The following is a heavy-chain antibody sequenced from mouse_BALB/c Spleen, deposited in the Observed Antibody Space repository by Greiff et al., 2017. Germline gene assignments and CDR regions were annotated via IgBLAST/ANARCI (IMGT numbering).Heavy chain of an antibody. J-gene: IGHJ4*01. Sequence: QVQLKESGPGLVAPSQSLSITCTVSGFSLTSYGVHWVRQPPGKGLEWLGVIWAGGSTNYNSALMSRLSISKDNSKSQVFLKMNSLQTDDTAMYYCARDLAYDYDESYAMDYWGQGTSVTVSS. V-gene: IGHV2-9*02. CDR1: GFSLTSYG. CDR3: ARDLAYDYDESYAMDY. CDR2: IWAGGST. D-gene: IGHD2-4*01.